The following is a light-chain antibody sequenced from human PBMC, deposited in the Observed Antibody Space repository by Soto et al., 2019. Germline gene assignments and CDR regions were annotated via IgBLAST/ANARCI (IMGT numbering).Light chain of an antibody. J-gene: IGLJ1*01. CDR2: EVS. Sequence: QSALTQPASVSGSPGQSITISCAGTRSDVGGYNYVSWYQQHPGKAPKLMIYEVSNLPSGVSDRFSGSKSGSTASLTISGLQAEDEADYFCISYTSDSTFVFGSGTKLTVL. V-gene: IGLV2-14*01. CDR3: ISYTSDSTFV. CDR1: RSDVGGYNY.